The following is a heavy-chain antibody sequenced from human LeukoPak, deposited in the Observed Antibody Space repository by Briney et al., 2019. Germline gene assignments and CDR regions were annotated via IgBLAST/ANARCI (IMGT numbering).Heavy chain of an antibody. V-gene: IGHV4-61*02. J-gene: IGHJ4*02. D-gene: IGHD3-22*01. CDR1: SGSISSGRYY. CDR2: IDISGNT. CDR3: ARDEDRSGNSCPSFFDY. Sequence: SETLSLTCTVSSGSISSGRYYWSWIRQPAGKGLEWIGRIDISGNTYYNPSLKSRVTISIDTSRNQFSPKLTSVTAADTAVYYCARDEDRSGNSCPSFFDYWGQGTLVTVSS.